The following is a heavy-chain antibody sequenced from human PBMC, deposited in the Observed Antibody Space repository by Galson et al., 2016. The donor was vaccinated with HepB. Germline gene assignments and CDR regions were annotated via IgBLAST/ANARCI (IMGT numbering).Heavy chain of an antibody. Sequence: SLRLSCAASGFTFTSYWIHWVRQVPGEGPVWVSRINSDGSSTHYADSVTGRCTISRDNAKNPVYLQINSLRVEDTAVYYCARVGVIPYYYYGMDVWGQGTMVIVSS. CDR2: INSDGSST. J-gene: IGHJ6*01. CDR1: GFTFTSYW. CDR3: ARVGVIPYYYYGMDV. V-gene: IGHV3-74*01. D-gene: IGHD3-10*01.